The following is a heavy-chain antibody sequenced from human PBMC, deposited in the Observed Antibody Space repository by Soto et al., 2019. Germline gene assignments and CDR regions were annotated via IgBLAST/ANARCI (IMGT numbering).Heavy chain of an antibody. Sequence: PGGSLRLSCAASGFTFSTYGMHWVRQAPGKGLEWVSVIYSGGSTYYADSVKGRFTISRDNSKNTLYLQMNSLRAEDTAVYYCARDMVRGLYPEYFQHWGQGTLVTVSS. J-gene: IGHJ1*01. V-gene: IGHV3-66*01. D-gene: IGHD3-10*01. CDR1: GFTFSTYG. CDR3: ARDMVRGLYPEYFQH. CDR2: IYSGGST.